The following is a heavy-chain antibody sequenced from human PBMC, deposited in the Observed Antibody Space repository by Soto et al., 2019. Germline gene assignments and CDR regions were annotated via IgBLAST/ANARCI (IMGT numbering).Heavy chain of an antibody. V-gene: IGHV4-39*01. D-gene: IGHD5-18*01. Sequence: ASETLSLTCTVSGGSISSSSYYWGWIRQPPGKGLEWIGSIYYSGSTYYNPSLKSRVTISVDTSKNQFSLKLSSVTAADTAVYYCARQQMDTAMVRHDYWGQGTLVTVSS. CDR3: ARQQMDTAMVRHDY. J-gene: IGHJ4*02. CDR2: IYYSGST. CDR1: GGSISSSSYY.